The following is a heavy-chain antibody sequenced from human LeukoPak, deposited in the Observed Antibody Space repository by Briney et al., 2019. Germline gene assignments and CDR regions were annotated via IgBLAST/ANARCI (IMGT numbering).Heavy chain of an antibody. D-gene: IGHD6-19*01. J-gene: IGHJ5*02. Sequence: ASVKVSCKASGYTFTGYYMHWVRQAPGQGLEWMGWINPNSGGINYAQKFQGRVTMTRDTSISTAYMELSRLRSDDTAVYYCARVLAVAGTYNWFDPWGQGTLVTVSS. V-gene: IGHV1-2*02. CDR1: GYTFTGYY. CDR3: ARVLAVAGTYNWFDP. CDR2: INPNSGGI.